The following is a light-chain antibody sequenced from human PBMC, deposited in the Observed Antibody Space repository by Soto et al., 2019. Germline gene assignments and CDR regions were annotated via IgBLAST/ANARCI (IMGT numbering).Light chain of an antibody. CDR2: GAS. CDR1: QSVSSN. CDR3: QQYGSSPFT. V-gene: IGKV3-20*01. J-gene: IGKJ3*01. Sequence: EIVMSQSPATLSVSPGERATLSCRASQSVSSNLAWYQQKPGQAPRLLIYGASSRATGIPDRFSGSGSGTDFTLTISRLEPEDFAVYYCQQYGSSPFTFGPGTKADV.